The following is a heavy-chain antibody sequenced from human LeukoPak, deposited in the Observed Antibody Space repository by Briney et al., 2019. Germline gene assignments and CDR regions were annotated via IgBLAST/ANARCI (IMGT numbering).Heavy chain of an antibody. V-gene: IGHV4-39*01. J-gene: IGHJ3*01. Sequence: YNGNTYYNPSIKSRATISGDAPKNQFSLKLRSVTAADTAVYYCAKTILVRPYDGLDLWGQGTMVTVSS. CDR3: AKTILVRPYDGLDL. D-gene: IGHD3-3*01. CDR2: YNGNT.